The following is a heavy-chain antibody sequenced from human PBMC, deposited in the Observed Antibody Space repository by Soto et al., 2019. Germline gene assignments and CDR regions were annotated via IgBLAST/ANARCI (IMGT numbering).Heavy chain of an antibody. CDR3: ARYGSGWELRDWYFDL. CDR1: GGTFSSYA. CDR2: IIPIFGTA. V-gene: IGHV1-69*06. J-gene: IGHJ2*01. Sequence: QVQLVQSGAEVKKPGSSVKVSCKASGGTFSSYAISWVRQAPGQGLEWMGGIIPIFGTANYAQKFQGRVTITADKSTSTAYMELSSLGSEDTAVYYWARYGSGWELRDWYFDLWGRGTLVTVSS. D-gene: IGHD1-26*01.